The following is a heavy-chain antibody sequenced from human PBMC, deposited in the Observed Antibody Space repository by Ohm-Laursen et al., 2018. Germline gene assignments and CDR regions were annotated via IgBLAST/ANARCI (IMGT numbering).Heavy chain of an antibody. CDR3: AKGPEHINWNYGDY. CDR1: GFTFSSYG. D-gene: IGHD1-7*01. CDR2: IWNDGSSN. V-gene: IGHV3-33*06. Sequence: SLRLSCAASGFTFSSYGMHWVRQAPGKGLEWVALIWNDGSSNNYADSVKGRFTISRDNSENTLYLQMNSLRAEDTAVYYCAKGPEHINWNYGDYWGQGTLVTVSS. J-gene: IGHJ4*02.